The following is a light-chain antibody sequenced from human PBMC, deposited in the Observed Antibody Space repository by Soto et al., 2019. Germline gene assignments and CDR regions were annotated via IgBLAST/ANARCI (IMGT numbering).Light chain of an antibody. CDR2: DAS. Sequence: IQMTQYPSSLSAYVGDRVTITCQASQNINNYLNWDQQKPGRAPKLLIYDASNLEAGVPSRFRGSGSGTDFTLTISRLEPEDFAVYYCQHYYTSYTTFGQGTKV. V-gene: IGKV1-33*01. CDR1: QNINNY. CDR3: QHYYTSYTT. J-gene: IGKJ1*01.